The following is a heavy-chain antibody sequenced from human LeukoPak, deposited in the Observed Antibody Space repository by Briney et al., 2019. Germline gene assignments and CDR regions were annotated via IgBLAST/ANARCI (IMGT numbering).Heavy chain of an antibody. V-gene: IGHV3-74*01. D-gene: IGHD2/OR15-2a*01. J-gene: IGHJ4*02. CDR1: GFTFSSYW. Sequence: AGSLRLSCAASGFTFSSYWMHWVRQAPGKGLVWVSRINGYGSSTTYADSVKGRFTISRDNAKNTLYLQMNSLRAEDTALYYCARGADFSDSWGQGTLVTISS. CDR3: ARGADFSDS. CDR2: INGYGSST.